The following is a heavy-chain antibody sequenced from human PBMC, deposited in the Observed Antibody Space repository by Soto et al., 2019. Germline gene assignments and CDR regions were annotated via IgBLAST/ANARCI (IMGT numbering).Heavy chain of an antibody. V-gene: IGHV1-18*01. CDR3: ARVGSSWSDHYYYGMDV. CDR1: GYTFTSYG. J-gene: IGHJ6*02. Sequence: QVQLVQSGAEVKKPGASVKVSCKASGYTFTSYGISWVRQAPGQGLEWMGWISAYNGNTNYAQKLQGRVTMTTDTSXSXXYMELRSLRSDDTAVYYCARVGSSWSDHYYYGMDVWGQGTTVTVSS. D-gene: IGHD6-13*01. CDR2: ISAYNGNT.